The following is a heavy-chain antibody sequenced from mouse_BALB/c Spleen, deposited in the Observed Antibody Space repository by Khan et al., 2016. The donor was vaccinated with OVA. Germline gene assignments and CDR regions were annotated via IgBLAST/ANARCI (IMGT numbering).Heavy chain of an antibody. CDR2: ITPNTGYN. CDR1: GYTFTTSW. Sequence: VELVESGAELAKPGASMKMSCKASGYTFTTSWMHWIKQRPGQGLEWIGYITPNTGYNECEQKYKDKATLTADKSSSTVYMQLSSLTSEDSAVYYCATSGQYGGNYYFGMDYWGQGTSVTVSS. V-gene: IGHV1-7*01. D-gene: IGHD2-1*01. CDR3: ATSGQYGGNYYFGMDY. J-gene: IGHJ4*01.